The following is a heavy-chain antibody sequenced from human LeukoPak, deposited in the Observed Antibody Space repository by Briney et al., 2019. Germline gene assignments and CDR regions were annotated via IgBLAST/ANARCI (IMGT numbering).Heavy chain of an antibody. J-gene: IGHJ4*02. CDR3: ARRGNWVDY. CDR1: GFTFNIYG. CDR2: IWYDGSKK. Sequence: GGSLRLSCAASGFTFNIYGMHWVRQAPGKGLEWVAFIWYDGSKKYYADSVKGRFTISRDNAKNSLYLQMNSLRAEDTAVYYCARRGNWVDYWGQGTLVTVSS. D-gene: IGHD4-23*01. V-gene: IGHV3-33*03.